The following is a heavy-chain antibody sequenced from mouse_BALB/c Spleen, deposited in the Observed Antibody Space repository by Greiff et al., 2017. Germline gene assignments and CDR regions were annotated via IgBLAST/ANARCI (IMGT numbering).Heavy chain of an antibody. Sequence: EVKLLESGPGLVKPSQSLSLTCSVTGYSITSGYYWNWIRQFPGNKLEWMGYISYDGSNNYNPSLKNRISITRDTSKNQFFLKLNSVTTEDTATYYCAREDGNYGYYAMDYWGQGTSVTVSS. CDR1: GYSITSGYY. CDR2: ISYDGSN. CDR3: AREDGNYGYYAMDY. V-gene: IGHV3-6*02. D-gene: IGHD2-1*01. J-gene: IGHJ4*01.